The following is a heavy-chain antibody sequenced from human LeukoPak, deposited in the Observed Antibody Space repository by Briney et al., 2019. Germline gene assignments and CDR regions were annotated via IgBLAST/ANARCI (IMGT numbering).Heavy chain of an antibody. V-gene: IGHV3-21*01. CDR2: ISSSSSYI. CDR3: ARDRDQLLPGYATFDY. D-gene: IGHD2-2*01. Sequence: GGSLRLSCAASGFTFSSYSMNWVRQAPGKGLEWVSSISSSSSYIYYADSVKGRFTISRDNAKNSLYLQMNSLRAEDTAVYYCARDRDQLLPGYATFDYWGQGTLVTVSS. CDR1: GFTFSSYS. J-gene: IGHJ4*02.